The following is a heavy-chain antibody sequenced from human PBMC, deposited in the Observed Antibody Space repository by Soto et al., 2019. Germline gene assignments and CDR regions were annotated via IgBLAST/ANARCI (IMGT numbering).Heavy chain of an antibody. CDR1: GYRFINFY. CDR2: INPKNDDT. CDR3: ARDDTGANFGS. V-gene: IGHV1-2*02. D-gene: IGHD2-8*02. J-gene: IGHJ4*02. Sequence: QVQLVQSGAEVKKPGASVRVSCKAFGYRFINFYLHWVRQAAGQGLGWMGWINPKNDDTNYAQKFQGRVTMNRDTSISVAYMEWSGLNSGDTAVYYCARDDTGANFGSWGQGTLVTV.